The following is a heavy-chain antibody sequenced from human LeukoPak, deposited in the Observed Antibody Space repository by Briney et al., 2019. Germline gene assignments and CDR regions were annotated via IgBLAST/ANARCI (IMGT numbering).Heavy chain of an antibody. D-gene: IGHD2-2*01. CDR1: GGSISSYY. V-gene: IGHV4-4*07. Sequence: SETLSLTCTVSGGSISSYYWSWIRQPAGRGLEWIGRIYTSGSTNYNPSLKSRVTMSVDTSKNQFSLKLSSVTAADTAVYYCARDSIVVVPAARVWFDPWGQGTLVTVSS. J-gene: IGHJ5*02. CDR3: ARDSIVVVPAARVWFDP. CDR2: IYTSGST.